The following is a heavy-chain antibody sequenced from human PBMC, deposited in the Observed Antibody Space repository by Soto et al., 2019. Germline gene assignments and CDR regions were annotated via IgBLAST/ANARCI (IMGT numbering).Heavy chain of an antibody. J-gene: IGHJ4*02. CDR3: AKSVGSGWSKSDY. CDR1: GGSISSSSYY. Sequence: SETLSLTCTVSGGSISSSSYYWGWIRQPPGKGLEWIGNIYYSGSTYYNPSLKSRITISVDTSKNQFSLKLSSLTAADTAVYYGAKSVGSGWSKSDYWGQGTLVTVSS. CDR2: IYYSGST. V-gene: IGHV4-39*07. D-gene: IGHD6-19*01.